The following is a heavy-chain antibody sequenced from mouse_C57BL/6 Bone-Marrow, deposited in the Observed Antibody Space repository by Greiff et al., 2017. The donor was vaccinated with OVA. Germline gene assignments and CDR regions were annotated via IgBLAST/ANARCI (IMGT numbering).Heavy chain of an antibody. V-gene: IGHV14-4*01. CDR1: GFNIKDDY. Sequence: EVKLQQSGAELVRPGASVKLSCTASGFNIKDDYMHWVKQRPEQGLEWIGWIDPENGDTEYASKFQGKATITADTSSNTAYLQLSSLTSEDTAVYYCTTSTTVPRYWYFDVWGTGTTVTVSS. J-gene: IGHJ1*03. CDR2: IDPENGDT. CDR3: TTSTTVPRYWYFDV. D-gene: IGHD1-1*01.